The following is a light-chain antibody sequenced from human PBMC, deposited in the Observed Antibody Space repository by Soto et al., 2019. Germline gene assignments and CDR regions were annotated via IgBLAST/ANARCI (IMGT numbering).Light chain of an antibody. CDR1: QSVSRD. J-gene: IGKJ4*01. Sequence: EIVMTHSPATLSVSPWERATLSCRASQSVSRDLAWYQQKPGQAPRLLIHGASTRATGIAARFSGSGSGTEFTLTISGLQSEDFATYYCQQYNNWPVTFGGGTKVDIK. V-gene: IGKV3D-15*01. CDR3: QQYNNWPVT. CDR2: GAS.